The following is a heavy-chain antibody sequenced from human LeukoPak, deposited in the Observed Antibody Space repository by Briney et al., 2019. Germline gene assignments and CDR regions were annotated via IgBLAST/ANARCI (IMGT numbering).Heavy chain of an antibody. CDR2: MNPNSGNT. Sequence: ASVKVSCKASGYTFTSYDINWVRQATGQGLEWMGWMNPNSGNTGYAQKFQGRVTMTRDTSTSTVYMELSSLRSEDTAVYYCMREGPETYKFDSWGQGTLVIVSS. V-gene: IGHV1-8*01. D-gene: IGHD5-24*01. J-gene: IGHJ4*02. CDR3: MREGPETYKFDS. CDR1: GYTFTSYD.